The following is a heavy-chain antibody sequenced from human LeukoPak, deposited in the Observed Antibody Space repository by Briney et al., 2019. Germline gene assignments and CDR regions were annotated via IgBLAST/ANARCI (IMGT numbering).Heavy chain of an antibody. CDR2: IIPIFGTA. D-gene: IGHD1-1*01. J-gene: IGHJ4*02. CDR1: GGTFSSYA. V-gene: IGHV1-69*13. CDR3: ARDPGRTGYFDY. Sequence: GASVKVSYKASGGTFSSYAISWVRQAPGQGLEWMGGIIPIFGTANYAQKFQGRVTITADESTSTAYMELSSLRSEDTAVYYCARDPGRTGYFDYWGQGTLVTVSS.